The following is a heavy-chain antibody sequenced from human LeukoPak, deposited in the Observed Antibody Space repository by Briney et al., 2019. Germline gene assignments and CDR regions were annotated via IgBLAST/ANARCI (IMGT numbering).Heavy chain of an antibody. D-gene: IGHD3-3*01. CDR2: IYYSGST. CDR3: ARTPYYDFWSGYPNWFDP. CDR1: GGSISSYY. Sequence: PSETLSLTCTVSGGSISSYYWSWIRQPPGKGLEWIGYIYYSGSTYYNPSLKSRVTISVDTSKNQFSLKLSSVTAADTAVYYCARTPYYDFWSGYPNWFDPWGQGTLVTVSS. V-gene: IGHV4-59*08. J-gene: IGHJ5*02.